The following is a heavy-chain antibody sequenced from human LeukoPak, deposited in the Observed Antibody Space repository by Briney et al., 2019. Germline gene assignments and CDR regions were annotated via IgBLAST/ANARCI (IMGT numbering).Heavy chain of an antibody. CDR3: ARDRDCGTTTCSVDY. J-gene: IGHJ4*02. CDR2: ITNSGSTI. CDR1: GFSFSDYY. D-gene: IGHD2-2*01. Sequence: GGSLRLSCAASGFSFSDYYMSWVRQAPGKGLEWISYITNSGSTIYYAESVKGRFTISRDDAKNSLYLQMNDLRAEDTAVYYCARDRDCGTTTCSVDYWGQGTLVTVSS. V-gene: IGHV3-11*01.